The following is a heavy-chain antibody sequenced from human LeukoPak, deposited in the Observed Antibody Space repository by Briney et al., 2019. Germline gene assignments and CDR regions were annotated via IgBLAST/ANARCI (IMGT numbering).Heavy chain of an antibody. CDR3: AKGDEAPVLQFLGLFGYGMDV. J-gene: IGHJ6*04. CDR1: GAAFTIYA. Sequence: GASVKVSSKASGAAFTIYAISRGRDGPGPGVEWMGRFIPILGVANSTQKFQGRVTITADTSTSTAYMELRSLRSEDTAVYYSAKGDEAPVLQFLGLFGYGMDVWGEGTTVTVSS. CDR2: FIPILGVA. D-gene: IGHD3-3*01. V-gene: IGHV1-69*04.